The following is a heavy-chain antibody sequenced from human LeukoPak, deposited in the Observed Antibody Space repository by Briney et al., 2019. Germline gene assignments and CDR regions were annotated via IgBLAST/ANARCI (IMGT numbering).Heavy chain of an antibody. CDR1: GFTFSNFT. Sequence: GGSLRLSCATSGFTFSNFTMNWVRQAPGKGLEWVSTTTRSSRFIYYADSVKGRFTISRDNAKNSLYLEMTSLRAEDTAAYYCARSIYYDSSGYYYVDYWGPGILVTVSS. CDR3: ARSIYYDSSGYYYVDY. V-gene: IGHV3-21*01. J-gene: IGHJ4*02. CDR2: TTRSSRFI. D-gene: IGHD3-22*01.